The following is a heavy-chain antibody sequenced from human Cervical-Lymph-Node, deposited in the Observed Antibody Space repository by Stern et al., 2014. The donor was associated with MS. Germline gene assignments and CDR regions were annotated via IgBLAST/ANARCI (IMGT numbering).Heavy chain of an antibody. V-gene: IGHV3-30*18. J-gene: IGHJ6*02. CDR2: ISYDGTNK. CDR3: AKEGGHCSGGICYSHYYNGMDV. CDR1: GFTFITSG. D-gene: IGHD2-15*01. Sequence: VQLVESGGGVVQPGRSLRLSCAASGFTFITSGMHWVRQAPGKGLAWGAVISYDGTNKYYADSVRGRFTISRDNSKNTLFLQMNSLRAEDTAVYYCAKEGGHCSGGICYSHYYNGMDVWGQGTTVTVSS.